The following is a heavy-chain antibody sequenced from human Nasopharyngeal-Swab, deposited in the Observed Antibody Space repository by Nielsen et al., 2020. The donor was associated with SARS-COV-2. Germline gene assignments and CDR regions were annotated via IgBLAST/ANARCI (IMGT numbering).Heavy chain of an antibody. J-gene: IGHJ6*02. V-gene: IGHV5-51*01. D-gene: IGHD4-17*01. CDR2: IYPGDSDT. Sequence: GESLKISCKGSGYNFNSYWIGWVRQMPGKGLEWMGIIYPGDSDTRYSPSFQGQVTISADKSISTAYLQWSSLKASDTAMYYCARHSTTVTTVYYYGMDVWGQGTTVTVSS. CDR1: GYNFNSYW. CDR3: ARHSTTVTTVYYYGMDV.